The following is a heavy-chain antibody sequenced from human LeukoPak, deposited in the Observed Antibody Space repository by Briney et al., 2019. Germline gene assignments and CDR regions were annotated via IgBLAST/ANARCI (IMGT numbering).Heavy chain of an antibody. J-gene: IGHJ4*02. CDR2: ISGSGGST. CDR3: AKEGELRFLEWPFDY. D-gene: IGHD3-3*01. V-gene: IGHV3-23*01. CDR1: GFTFSSYA. Sequence: GGSLRLSCAASGFTFSSYAMSWVRQAPGKGLEWVSAISGSGGSTYYADSVKGRFTISRDNSKNTLYLQMSSLRAEDTAVYYCAKEGELRFLEWPFDYWGQGTLVTVSS.